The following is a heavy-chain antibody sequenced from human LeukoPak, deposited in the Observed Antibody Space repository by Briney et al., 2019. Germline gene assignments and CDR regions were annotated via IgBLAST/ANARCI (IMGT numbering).Heavy chain of an antibody. CDR3: ARMACSGGSCYFEYFQH. J-gene: IGHJ1*01. Sequence: SVKVSCKASGGTFSSYAISRVRQAPGQGLEWMGGIIPIFGTANYAQKFQGRVTITTDESTSTAYMELSSLRSEDTAVYYCARMACSGGSCYFEYFQHWGQGTLVTVSS. CDR2: IIPIFGTA. CDR1: GGTFSSYA. D-gene: IGHD2-15*01. V-gene: IGHV1-69*05.